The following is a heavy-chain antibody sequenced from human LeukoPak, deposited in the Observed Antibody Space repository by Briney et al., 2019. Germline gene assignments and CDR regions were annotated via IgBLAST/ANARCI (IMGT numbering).Heavy chain of an antibody. CDR2: LSGSSGST. V-gene: IGHV3-23*01. CDR3: AKETVVVPAAGGYFDY. D-gene: IGHD2-2*01. CDR1: GFTFSSYA. J-gene: IGHJ4*02. Sequence: GGSLRLSCAASGFTFSSYAMNWVRQAPGKGLEWVSVLSGSSGSTYSADSVKGRFTISRDNSKNTLYLQMNNLRAEDTAVYYCAKETVVVPAAGGYFDYWGQGTLVTVSS.